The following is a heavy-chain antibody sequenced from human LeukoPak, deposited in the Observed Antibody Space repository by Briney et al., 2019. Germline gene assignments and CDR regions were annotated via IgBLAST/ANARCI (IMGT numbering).Heavy chain of an antibody. CDR3: ARGFYRGASERSFDY. Sequence: SETLSLTCTVSGGSISAAGYYWSWIRQLPGKGLEWTGYIYHSGDTYYNPSLKSRVSISGDTSKNQFSLNLTSVAAADTAVYYCARGFYRGASERSFDYWGQGTLVTVSS. CDR1: GGSISAAGYY. CDR2: IYHSGDT. V-gene: IGHV4-31*03. J-gene: IGHJ4*02. D-gene: IGHD4-11*01.